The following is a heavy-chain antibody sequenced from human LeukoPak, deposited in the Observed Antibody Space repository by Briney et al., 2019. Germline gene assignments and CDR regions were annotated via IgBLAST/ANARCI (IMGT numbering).Heavy chain of an antibody. J-gene: IGHJ4*02. D-gene: IGHD2-21*02. CDR1: GFTFSIYS. CDR2: ISSSSSYI. CDR3: ARETYCGGDCYVQYYFDY. Sequence: GGALRLSCAASGFTFSIYSMNWVRQAPGKGLEWVSPISSSSSYIYYADSVKGRFTISRDNAKNSLYLQMNSLRAEDTAVYYCARETYCGGDCYVQYYFDYWGQGTLVTVSS. V-gene: IGHV3-21*01.